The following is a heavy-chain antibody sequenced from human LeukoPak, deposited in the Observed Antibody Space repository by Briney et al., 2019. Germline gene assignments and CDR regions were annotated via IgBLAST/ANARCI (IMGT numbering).Heavy chain of an antibody. D-gene: IGHD1-7*01. Sequence: GALRLSCATSGLTFRTTWMHWVRQAPGKGLMWVSRMNGEGTTIDYADSVKGRFTVSRDYAKNTLFLQMNNLRTEDTALYFCATARNFRFEYWGQGSLVIVSA. CDR2: MNGEGTTI. V-gene: IGHV3-74*01. CDR3: ATARNFRFEY. J-gene: IGHJ4*02. CDR1: GLTFRTTW.